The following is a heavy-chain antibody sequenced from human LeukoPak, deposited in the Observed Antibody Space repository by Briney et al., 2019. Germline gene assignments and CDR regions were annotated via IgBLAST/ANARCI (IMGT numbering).Heavy chain of an antibody. V-gene: IGHV1-2*02. CDR3: ARHPNLDY. CDR2: INPNSGGT. Sequence: ASVKVSCKASGYTFTDYYIHWVRQAPGQGLEWMGWINPNSGGTSYAQKFQDRVTLTGDTSIRTAYMELSRLTSDDTAVYYCARHPNLDYWGQGTLVFVSS. J-gene: IGHJ4*02. CDR1: GYTFTDYY.